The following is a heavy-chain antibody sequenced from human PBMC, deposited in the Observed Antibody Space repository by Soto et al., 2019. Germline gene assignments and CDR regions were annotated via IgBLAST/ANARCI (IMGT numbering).Heavy chain of an antibody. Sequence: QVQLQEWGPGLVKASQTLSLTCTVFGDSISSGDYYWSWIRQPPGKGLEWFGYIHYSGSTHYNPSLKSRVSISVDTSKNQCSLKLNSVTAADTAVYYCAREGDAFGAPFDSWGQGTLVTVSS. J-gene: IGHJ4*02. CDR2: IHYSGST. D-gene: IGHD3-10*01. CDR3: AREGDAFGAPFDS. V-gene: IGHV4-30-4*01. CDR1: GDSISSGDYY.